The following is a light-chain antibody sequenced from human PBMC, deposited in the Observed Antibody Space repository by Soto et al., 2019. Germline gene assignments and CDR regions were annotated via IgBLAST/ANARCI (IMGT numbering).Light chain of an antibody. CDR3: QVYNSAPRT. J-gene: IGKJ1*01. CDR1: QGISNS. V-gene: IGKV1-33*01. Sequence: DIQMTQSPSSLSASVGDTITITCRASQGISNSLNWYQLKPGEAPKLLIYDASNLATGVPSRFSGSGSGTHFTFTVSSLQTEDIATYYCQVYNSAPRTFGQGTKVEIK. CDR2: DAS.